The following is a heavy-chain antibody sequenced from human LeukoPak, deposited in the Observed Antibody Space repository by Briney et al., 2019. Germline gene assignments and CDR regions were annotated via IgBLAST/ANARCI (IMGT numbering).Heavy chain of an antibody. CDR3: ARHSRLDKCSLSWADY. Sequence: PSETLSLTCTVSGGSISSYYWSWIRQPPGKGLEWIGYIYYSGSTNYNPSLKSRVTISVDTSKNQFSLKLSSVTAADTAVYYCARHSRLDKCSLSWADYWGQGTLVTVSS. J-gene: IGHJ4*02. V-gene: IGHV4-59*08. CDR2: IYYSGST. CDR1: GGSISSYY. D-gene: IGHD2-2*03.